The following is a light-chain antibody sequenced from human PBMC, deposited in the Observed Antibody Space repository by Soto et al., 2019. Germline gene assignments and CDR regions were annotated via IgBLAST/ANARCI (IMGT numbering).Light chain of an antibody. V-gene: IGKV1-39*01. J-gene: IGKJ1*01. Sequence: ENQMSHSPSAMSATVGDRITITCRASQDIRNYLAWYQQKPGKAPKLLIYAASSLQSGVPSRFSGSGSGTDFTLTISSLQPEDFARYYCQQSYSPPWTFGRGTKVDIK. CDR3: QQSYSPPWT. CDR2: AAS. CDR1: QDIRNY.